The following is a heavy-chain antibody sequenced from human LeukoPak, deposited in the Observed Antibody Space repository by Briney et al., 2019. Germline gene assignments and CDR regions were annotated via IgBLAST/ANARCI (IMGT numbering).Heavy chain of an antibody. J-gene: IGHJ2*01. V-gene: IGHV4-59*01. Sequence: PSETLSLTCTVSGGSISSYYWSWIRQPPGMGLEWIGCIYYSGSTNYNPSLKSRVTISVVTSKDQFSLRLTSVTAADTAVYYCARSFLGDWYFDLWGRGTLVTVSS. CDR2: IYYSGST. CDR3: ARSFLGDWYFDL. CDR1: GGSISSYY. D-gene: IGHD1-26*01.